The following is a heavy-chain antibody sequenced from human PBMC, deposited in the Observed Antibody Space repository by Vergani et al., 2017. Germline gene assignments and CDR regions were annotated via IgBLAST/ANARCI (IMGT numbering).Heavy chain of an antibody. CDR2: IYYSGST. D-gene: IGHD3-3*01. Sequence: QVQLQESGPGLVKPSETLSLTCTVSGGSISSYYWSWIRQPPGKGLEWIGYIYYSGSTNYNPSLKSRVTISVDTSKNQFSLQLSSVTAADTAVYYCARGRDAFWRGSVAPYYYYYMDVWGKGTTVTVSS. J-gene: IGHJ6*03. CDR3: ARGRDAFWRGSVAPYYYYYMDV. CDR1: GGSISSYY. V-gene: IGHV4-59*01.